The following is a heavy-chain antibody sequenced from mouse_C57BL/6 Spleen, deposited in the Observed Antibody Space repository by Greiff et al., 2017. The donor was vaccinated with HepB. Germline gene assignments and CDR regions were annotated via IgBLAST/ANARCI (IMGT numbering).Heavy chain of an antibody. V-gene: IGHV5-9*01. CDR1: GFTFSSYT. Sequence: EVQLVESGGGLVKPGGSLKLSCAASGFTFSSYTMSWVRQTPEKRLEWVATISGGGGNTYYPDSVKGRFTISRDNAKNTLYLQMSSLRSEDTALYYCARQGWDVGFDYWGQGTTLTVSS. D-gene: IGHD4-1*01. J-gene: IGHJ2*01. CDR2: ISGGGGNT. CDR3: ARQGWDVGFDY.